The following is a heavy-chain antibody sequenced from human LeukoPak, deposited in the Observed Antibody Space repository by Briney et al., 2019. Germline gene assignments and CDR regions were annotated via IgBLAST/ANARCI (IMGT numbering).Heavy chain of an antibody. D-gene: IGHD6-19*01. CDR3: ARDRGSGWYTGYAFDY. CDR1: GFTFSSYS. V-gene: IGHV3-21*01. J-gene: IGHJ4*02. CDR2: ISSSSSYI. Sequence: PGGSLRLSCAASGFTFSSYSMNWVRQAPGKGLEWVSSISSSSSYIYYADSVKGRFTISRDNAKNSLYLQMNSLRAEDTAVYYCARDRGSGWYTGYAFDYWGQGNPGHRLL.